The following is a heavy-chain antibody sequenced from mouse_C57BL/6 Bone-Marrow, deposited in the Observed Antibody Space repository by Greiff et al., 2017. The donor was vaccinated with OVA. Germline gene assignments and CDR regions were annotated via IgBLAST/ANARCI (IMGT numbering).Heavy chain of an antibody. CDR2: IDPGTGGT. CDR1: GYTFTDYE. CDR3: TSGSSNYYYMDF. D-gene: IGHD2-5*01. Sequence: VQLLESGAELVRPGASVTLSCKASGYTFTDYEMHWVKQTPVHGLEWIGAIDPGTGGTSYNEKFKGKVTLTGDKSSSTAYMQLRSLTSEDSAVYCCTSGSSNYYYMDFWGQGTSVTVSS. J-gene: IGHJ4*01. V-gene: IGHV1-15*01.